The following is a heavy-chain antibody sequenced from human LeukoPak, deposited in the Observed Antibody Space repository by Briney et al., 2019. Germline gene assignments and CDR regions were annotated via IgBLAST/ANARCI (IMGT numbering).Heavy chain of an antibody. J-gene: IGHJ5*02. CDR1: GGTFSSYA. CDR3: ARGKGFLEWSPNWFDP. D-gene: IGHD3-3*01. V-gene: IGHV1-8*02. CDR2: MNPNSGNT. Sequence: ASVKVSCKASGGTFSSYAISWVRQAPGQGLEWMGWMNPNSGNTDSAQKFQGRVTMTRNTSISTAYMELSSLRSEDTAVYYCARGKGFLEWSPNWFDPWGQGTLVTVSS.